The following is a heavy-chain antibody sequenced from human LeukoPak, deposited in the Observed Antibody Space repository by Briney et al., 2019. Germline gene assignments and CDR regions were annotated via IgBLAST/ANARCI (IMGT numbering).Heavy chain of an antibody. CDR1: GGSISSYY. J-gene: IGHJ4*02. D-gene: IGHD3-9*01. V-gene: IGHV4-59*01. CDR2: IYYSGST. CDR3: ARARRYFDWLFSFDY. Sequence: PSETLSLTCTVSGGSISSYYWSWIRQPPGKGLEWIGYIYYSGSTNYNPSLKSRATISVDTSKNQFSLKLSSVTAADTAVYYCARARRYFDWLFSFDYWGQGTLVTVSS.